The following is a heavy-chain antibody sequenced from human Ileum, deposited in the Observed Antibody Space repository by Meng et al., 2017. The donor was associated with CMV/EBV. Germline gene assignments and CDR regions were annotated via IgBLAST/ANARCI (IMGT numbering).Heavy chain of an antibody. V-gene: IGHV4-39*07. J-gene: IGHJ4*02. CDR2: VFYSGNS. CDR1: GGSLSNNNYF. D-gene: IGHD1-14*01. CDR3: ARVRALITLFDY. Sequence: QLPPHGSGPGLVKPSETLSLTCIVSGGSLSNNNYFWGWIRQPPGKGLEWIGSVFYSGNSYYNPSLKSRVTISVDTSKNQLSLKVNSVTAADTAVYYCARVRALITLFDYWGQGTLVTVSS.